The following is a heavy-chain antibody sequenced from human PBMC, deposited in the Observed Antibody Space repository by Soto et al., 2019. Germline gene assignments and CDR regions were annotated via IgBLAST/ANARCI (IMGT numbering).Heavy chain of an antibody. J-gene: IGHJ4*02. D-gene: IGHD3-22*01. Sequence: GGSLRLSCAASGFTFSNYEMNWVRQTPGKGLEWVSYISYTGSTIYYADSVRGRFTISRDNSKNSLYLQMNSLRAEDTAVYYCARGLRIYYDRSGLHYWGQGTLVTVSS. V-gene: IGHV3-48*03. CDR1: GFTFSNYE. CDR2: ISYTGSTI. CDR3: ARGLRIYYDRSGLHY.